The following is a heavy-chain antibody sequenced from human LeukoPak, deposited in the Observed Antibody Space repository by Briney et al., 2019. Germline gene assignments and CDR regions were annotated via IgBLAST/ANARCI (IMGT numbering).Heavy chain of an antibody. CDR3: ARDTRPAFGYCSSTSCYGYAFDI. Sequence: GGSLRLSCAASGFRFTDYSMSWVRQAPGKGLEWVAGLGRSGEYKYYADSVKGRFTISRDNAKNSLYLQMNSLRAEDTAVYYCARDTRPAFGYCSSTSCYGYAFDIWGQGTMVTVSS. CDR1: GFRFTDYS. CDR2: LGRSGEYK. J-gene: IGHJ3*02. V-gene: IGHV3-11*01. D-gene: IGHD2-2*03.